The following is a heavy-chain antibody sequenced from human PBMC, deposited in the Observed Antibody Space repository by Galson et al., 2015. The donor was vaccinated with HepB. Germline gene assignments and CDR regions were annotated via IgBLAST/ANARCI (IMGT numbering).Heavy chain of an antibody. J-gene: IGHJ5*02. CDR3: AKEAHSSGWYNNWFDP. Sequence: SLRLSCAASGFTFSSYAMSWVRQAPGKGLEWVSAISGSGGSTYYADSVKGRFTISRDNSKNTLYLQMNSLRAEDTAVYYCAKEAHSSGWYNNWFDPWGQGTLVTVSS. CDR1: GFTFSSYA. V-gene: IGHV3-23*01. D-gene: IGHD6-19*01. CDR2: ISGSGGST.